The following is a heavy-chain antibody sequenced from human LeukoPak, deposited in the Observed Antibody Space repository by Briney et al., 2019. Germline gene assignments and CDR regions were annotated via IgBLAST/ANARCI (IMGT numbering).Heavy chain of an antibody. CDR2: INPNSGGT. CDR3: ARDYGDYVGSQPDY. CDR1: GYTFTGYY. Sequence: ASVKVSCKASGYTFTGYYMHWVRQAPGQGLEWMGWINPNSGGTNYAQKFRGRVTMTRDTSISTAYMELSRLRSDDTAVYYCARDYGDYVGSQPDYWGQGTLVTVSS. J-gene: IGHJ4*02. D-gene: IGHD4-17*01. V-gene: IGHV1-2*02.